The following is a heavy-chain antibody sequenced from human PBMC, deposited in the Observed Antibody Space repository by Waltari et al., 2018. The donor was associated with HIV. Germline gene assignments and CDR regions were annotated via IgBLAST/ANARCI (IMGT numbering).Heavy chain of an antibody. CDR2: IYYSGST. J-gene: IGHJ3*02. D-gene: IGHD4-17*01. CDR3: ARTNDYGALGAFDI. Sequence: QLQLQESGPGLVKPSETLSLTCTVSGGSISSSSYYWGWIRQPPGKGLEWIGSIYYSGSTYYNPSLKSRVTISVDTSKNQFSLKLSTVTAADTAVYYCARTNDYGALGAFDIWGQGTMVTVSS. V-gene: IGHV4-39*01. CDR1: GGSISSSSYY.